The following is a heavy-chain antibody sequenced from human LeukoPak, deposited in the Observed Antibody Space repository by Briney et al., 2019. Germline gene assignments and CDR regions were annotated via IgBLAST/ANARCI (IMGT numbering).Heavy chain of an antibody. J-gene: IGHJ5*02. CDR2: IYYSGST. V-gene: IGHV4-59*01. CDR3: ARDAPNWFDP. CDR1: GGSIRSYY. Sequence: TSETLSLTCTVSGGSIRSYYWSWIRQPPGKGLELIGYIYYSGSTNYNPSLKSRVTISEDTSKNQFSLKLSSVTAADTAVYYCARDAPNWFDPWGQGTLVTVSS.